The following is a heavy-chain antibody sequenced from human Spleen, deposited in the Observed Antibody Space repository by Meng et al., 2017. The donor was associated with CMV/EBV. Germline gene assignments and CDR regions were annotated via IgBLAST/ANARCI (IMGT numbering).Heavy chain of an antibody. CDR2: IYSGGST. V-gene: IGHV3-53*05. Sequence: GGSLRLSCAASGFTVISNYMSWVRQAPGKGLECVSVIYSGGSTYYADSVKGRFTISRDNSKNTLYLQMNSLRAEDTAVYYCARGPRGIGALFDYWGQGSLVTVSS. D-gene: IGHD3-16*01. CDR1: GFTVISNY. J-gene: IGHJ4*02. CDR3: ARGPRGIGALFDY.